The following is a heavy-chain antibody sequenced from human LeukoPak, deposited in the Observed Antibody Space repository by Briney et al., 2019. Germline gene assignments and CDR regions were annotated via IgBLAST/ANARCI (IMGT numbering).Heavy chain of an antibody. D-gene: IGHD6-6*01. CDR1: GFSFSSYA. Sequence: GGSLRLSCADSGFSFSSYAMSWVRQAPGKGLEWVSAISGSGGSTYYTDSVKGRFTISRDNSKNTLYLQMNSLRAEDTAVYYCAKDGLEYSSSPREYYFDYWGQGTLVTVPS. CDR2: ISGSGGST. V-gene: IGHV3-23*01. CDR3: AKDGLEYSSSPREYYFDY. J-gene: IGHJ4*02.